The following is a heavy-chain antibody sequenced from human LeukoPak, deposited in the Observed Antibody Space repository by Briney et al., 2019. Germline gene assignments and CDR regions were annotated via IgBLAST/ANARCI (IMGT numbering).Heavy chain of an antibody. V-gene: IGHV4-59*08. Sequence: SETLSLTCTVSGGSISSYYWSWIRQPPGEGLEWIGYIYYSGSTNYNPSLKNRVTISVDTSKNQFSRKLSSVTAADTAVYYCARSYYYGMDVWGQGTTVTVSS. CDR1: GGSISSYY. CDR3: ARSYYYGMDV. J-gene: IGHJ6*02. CDR2: IYYSGST.